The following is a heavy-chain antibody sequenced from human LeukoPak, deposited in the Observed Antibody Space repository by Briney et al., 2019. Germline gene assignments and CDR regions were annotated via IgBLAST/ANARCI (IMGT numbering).Heavy chain of an antibody. Sequence: GGSLRLPCAASGFTFNSYSMNWVRQAPGKGLEWVSSISSSSSYIYYADSVKGRFTISRDNAKNSLYLQMNSLRAEDTAVYYCARDPVPYYYGSGSYYNYWFDPWGQGTLVTVSS. CDR3: ARDPVPYYYGSGSYYNYWFDP. CDR1: GFTFNSYS. CDR2: ISSSSSYI. V-gene: IGHV3-21*01. J-gene: IGHJ5*02. D-gene: IGHD3-10*01.